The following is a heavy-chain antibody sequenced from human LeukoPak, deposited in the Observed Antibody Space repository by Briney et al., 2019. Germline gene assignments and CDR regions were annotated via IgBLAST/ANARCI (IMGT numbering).Heavy chain of an antibody. CDR2: ISSSSSYI. J-gene: IGHJ4*02. V-gene: IGHV3-21*01. Sequence: GGSLRLSCAASGFTVSSNYMTWVRQAPGKGLEWVSSISSSSSYIYYADSVKGRFTISRDNAKNSLYLQMNSLRAEDTAVYYCARDGANSSGYYPFDYWGQGTLVTVSS. CDR3: ARDGANSSGYYPFDY. CDR1: GFTVSSNY. D-gene: IGHD3-22*01.